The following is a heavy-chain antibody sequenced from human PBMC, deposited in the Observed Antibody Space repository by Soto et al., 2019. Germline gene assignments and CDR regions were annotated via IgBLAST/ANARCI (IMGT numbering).Heavy chain of an antibody. CDR2: IRDDGSSK. V-gene: IGHV3-33*01. Sequence: QVQLVESGGGVVQPGRSLRLSCAASGFTFSTYGMHWVRQAPGKGLEWVAAIRDDGSSKYYVDSVKGRITISRDNSKNTVYLEMNCLRGEDTAVYYCARDDYGGGIPFDVWGQGTMVTVSS. J-gene: IGHJ3*01. CDR3: ARDDYGGGIPFDV. D-gene: IGHD3-16*01. CDR1: GFTFSTYG.